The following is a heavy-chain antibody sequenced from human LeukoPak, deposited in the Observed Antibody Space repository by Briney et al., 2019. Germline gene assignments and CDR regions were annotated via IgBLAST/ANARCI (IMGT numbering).Heavy chain of an antibody. Sequence: ASVNVSCTASGYSFTRYDINWVRQATGQGLEWIGGKNTNSENTGYAQKSQGRVTITKNTSISTASMELSSLRSEDTTVYYCARTKTVGPAAFWSSYWCPGSYYLDYCGQGTLVTVSS. CDR3: ARTKTVGPAAFWSSYWCPGSYYLDY. CDR1: GYSFTRYD. D-gene: IGHD3-3*01. CDR2: KNTNSENT. J-gene: IGHJ4*02. V-gene: IGHV1-8*03.